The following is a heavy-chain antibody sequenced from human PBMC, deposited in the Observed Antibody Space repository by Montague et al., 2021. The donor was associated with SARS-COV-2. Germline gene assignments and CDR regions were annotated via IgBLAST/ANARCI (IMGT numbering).Heavy chain of an antibody. V-gene: IGHV3-74*01. D-gene: IGHD3-22*01. CDR1: GFTFSSYW. CDR2: MNSDGTSK. CDR3: AKGGYFRFDAFDL. J-gene: IGHJ3*01. Sequence: SLRLSCAASGFTFSSYWIHWVRQAPGKGLVWVSYMNSDGTSKGYADSVRGRFTISRDNAKNTLYLQMSSLRAEDTAVYYCAKGGYFRFDAFDLWGQGQWSPSL.